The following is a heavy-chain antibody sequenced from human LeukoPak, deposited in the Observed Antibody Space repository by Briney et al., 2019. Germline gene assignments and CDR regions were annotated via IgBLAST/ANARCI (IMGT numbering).Heavy chain of an antibody. CDR3: GQDTNGNYIGAFDF. CDR1: GFIFQNYA. Sequence: LSGGSLRLSCAASGFIFQNYALVWIRRAPGKGPELVSAILGCGGTFYADAVKGRFTISRDNSKNTLYLQMNSLRAEDTATYYCGQDTNGNYIGAFDFWGRGTMVTVPS. V-gene: IGHV3-23*01. J-gene: IGHJ3*01. CDR2: ILGCGGT. D-gene: IGHD4-17*01.